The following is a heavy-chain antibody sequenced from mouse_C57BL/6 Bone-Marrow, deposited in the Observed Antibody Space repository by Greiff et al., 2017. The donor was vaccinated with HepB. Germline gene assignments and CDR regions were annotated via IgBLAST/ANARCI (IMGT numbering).Heavy chain of an antibody. V-gene: IGHV5-15*01. CDR3: ARHLYDYGPFYAMDY. D-gene: IGHD2-4*01. Sequence: EVKVVESGGGLVQPGGSLKLSCAASGFTFSDYGMAWVRQAPRKGPEWVAFISNFAYSIYYAATVTGRFTISRENAKNTLYLEMSSLRSEDTAMYYCARHLYDYGPFYAMDYWGQGTSVTVSS. CDR2: ISNFAYSI. J-gene: IGHJ4*01. CDR1: GFTFSDYG.